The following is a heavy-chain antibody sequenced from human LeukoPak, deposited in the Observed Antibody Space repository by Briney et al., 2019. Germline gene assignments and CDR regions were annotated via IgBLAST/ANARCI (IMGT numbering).Heavy chain of an antibody. D-gene: IGHD4-11*01. V-gene: IGHV3-7*01. CDR1: GFTFSSYW. CDR2: IKQDGSEK. J-gene: IGHJ5*02. Sequence: PGGSLRLSCAASGFTFSSYWMSWVRQAPGKGLEWVANIKQDGSEKYYVDSVKGRFTISRDNAKNSLYLQMNSLRAEDTAVYYCARDRGSTTSKYNWFGPWGQGTLVTVSS. CDR3: ARDRGSTTSKYNWFGP.